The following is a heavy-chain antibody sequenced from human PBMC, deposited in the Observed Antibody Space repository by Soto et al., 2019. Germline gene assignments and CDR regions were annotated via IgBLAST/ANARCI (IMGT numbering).Heavy chain of an antibody. CDR1: GGTFSSYA. CDR2: IIPIFGTA. CDR3: AREFSRLLNYFNI. V-gene: IGHV1-69*13. D-gene: IGHD3-22*01. J-gene: IGHJ3*02. Sequence: SERVSCEASGGTFSSYAISCARQAPGQGLEWMGGIIPIFGTANYAQKFQGRVTITANESTSTADLDRSSLRSEDTAVYYCAREFSRLLNYFNIWGQAIMVIVS.